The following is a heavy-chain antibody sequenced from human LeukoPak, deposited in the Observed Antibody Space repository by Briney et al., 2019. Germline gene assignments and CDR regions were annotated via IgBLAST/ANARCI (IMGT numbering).Heavy chain of an antibody. V-gene: IGHV3-23*01. CDR3: AKALSGYDRDY. CDR2: ISGTGDGT. D-gene: IGHD5-12*01. J-gene: IGHJ4*02. CDR1: GFTFSSYG. Sequence: PGGSLRLSCTASGFTFSSYGMSWVRQAPGKGLEWASGISGTGDGTYFADSVKGRFTISRDNSKNTLYLQMNSLRAEDTAVYYCAKALSGYDRDYWGQGTLVTVSS.